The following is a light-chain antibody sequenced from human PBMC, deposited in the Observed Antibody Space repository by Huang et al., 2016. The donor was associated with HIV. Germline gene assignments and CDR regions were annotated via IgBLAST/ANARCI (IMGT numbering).Light chain of an antibody. CDR2: GAS. J-gene: IGKJ1*01. V-gene: IGKV3-15*01. CDR3: HQYGYWPRT. CDR1: QSVSSY. Sequence: EIVMTQSPATLSVSPGERATLSCRASQSVSSYLAWYQQKPGQAPRLLIYGASTRAPGFPARFSGSGSVTEFTLTISSLQSEDYAVYYCHQYGYWPRTFGQGTKVEIK.